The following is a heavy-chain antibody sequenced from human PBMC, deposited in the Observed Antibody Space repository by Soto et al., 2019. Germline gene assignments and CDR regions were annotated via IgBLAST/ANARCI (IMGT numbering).Heavy chain of an antibody. CDR3: ARDKLKRTTVTTMFFDY. Sequence: GGSXGLSCAAPGFSFGSYSMNWVRQAPGKGLEWVSSISSSSSYIYYADSVKGRFTISRDNSKNTLYLQMGSLRAEDMAVYYWARDKLKRTTVTTMFFDYWGEGTLVTVSS. CDR1: GFSFGSYS. D-gene: IGHD4-17*01. J-gene: IGHJ4*02. CDR2: ISSSSSYI. V-gene: IGHV3-21*01.